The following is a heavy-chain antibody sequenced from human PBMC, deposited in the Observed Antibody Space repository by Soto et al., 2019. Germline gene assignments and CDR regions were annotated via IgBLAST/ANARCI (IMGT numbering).Heavy chain of an antibody. D-gene: IGHD6-6*01. CDR3: ARLSSSSSFDF. CDR1: GDSISSGGYF. CDR2: IYYTGST. J-gene: IGHJ4*02. Sequence: QVQLQESGPGLVKPSQTLSLTCTVSGDSISSGGYFWNWIRQHPGKGLEWIGLIYYTGSTFYNPYLRSRVTFSLDTSKNHFSLKLSSVTAADTAVYFCARLSSSSSFDFWGQGTLVTVSS. V-gene: IGHV4-31*03.